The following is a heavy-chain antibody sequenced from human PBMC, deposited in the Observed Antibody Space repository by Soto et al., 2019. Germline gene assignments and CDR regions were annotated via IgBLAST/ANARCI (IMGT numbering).Heavy chain of an antibody. CDR3: ASEWKHDGLDY. Sequence: GGSLRLSCAASGFIFRHYGMHWVRQAPGKGLDWVAVIYYDGSKTYYAESVKGQVTISRDNSKSTLYLQMNSLRTEDTAVYYCASEWKHDGLDYWGQGTLVTVSS. D-gene: IGHD5-18*01. CDR2: IYYDGSKT. CDR1: GFIFRHYG. J-gene: IGHJ4*02. V-gene: IGHV3-30*03.